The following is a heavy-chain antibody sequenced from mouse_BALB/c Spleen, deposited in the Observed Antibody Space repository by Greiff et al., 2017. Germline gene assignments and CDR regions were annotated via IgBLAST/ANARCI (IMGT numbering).Heavy chain of an antibody. CDR1: GYTFTSYV. J-gene: IGHJ3*01. D-gene: IGHD2-2*01. V-gene: IGHV1-14*01. CDR2: INPYNDGT. CDR3: ARGGHDGAWFAY. Sequence: VQLQQPGAELVMPGASVKMSCKASGYTFTSYVMHWVKQKPGQGLEWIGYINPYNDGTKYNEKFKGKATLTSDKSSSTAYMELSSLTSEDSAVYYCARGGHDGAWFAYWGQGTLVTVSA.